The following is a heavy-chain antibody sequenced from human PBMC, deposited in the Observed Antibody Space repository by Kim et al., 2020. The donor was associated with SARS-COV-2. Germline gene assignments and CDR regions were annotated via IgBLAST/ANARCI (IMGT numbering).Heavy chain of an antibody. V-gene: IGHV1-69*13. CDR2: IIPIFGTA. J-gene: IGHJ4*02. CDR3: ARDRRGGSGYYGRYYFDY. Sequence: SVKVSCKASGGTFSSYAISWVRQAPGQGLEWMGGIIPIFGTANYAQMFQGRVTITADESTSTVYMELSSLRSVDTAVYYCARDRRGGSGYYGRYYFDYWGQGAMVTVSS. D-gene: IGHD3-22*01. CDR1: GGTFSSYA.